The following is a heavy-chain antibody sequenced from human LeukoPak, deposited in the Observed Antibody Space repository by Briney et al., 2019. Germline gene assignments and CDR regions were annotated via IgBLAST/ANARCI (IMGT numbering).Heavy chain of an antibody. V-gene: IGHV4-59*08. J-gene: IGHJ5*02. CDR3: ARHHYYDRSGYYPLNP. CDR1: GGSITSYY. Sequence: SETLSLTCTVSGGSITSYYWSWIRQPPGKGLEWIGYIYYTGSTKYNPSLNSRVTISVDTSKNQFSLRLSAVTAADTAVYHCARHHYYDRSGYYPLNPWGQGTLVTVSS. D-gene: IGHD3-22*01. CDR2: IYYTGST.